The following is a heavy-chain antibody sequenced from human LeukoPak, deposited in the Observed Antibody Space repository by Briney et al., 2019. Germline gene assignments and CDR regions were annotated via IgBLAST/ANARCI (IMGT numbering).Heavy chain of an antibody. CDR3: AKCLWLLLPPFDY. D-gene: IGHD3-22*01. J-gene: IGHJ4*02. CDR2: ISGSGGST. V-gene: IGHV3-23*01. CDR1: GFTFSSYG. Sequence: AGGSLRLSCAASGFTFSSYGMPWVRQAPGKGLEWVSAISGSGGSTYYADSVKGRFTISRDNSKNTLYLQMNSLRAEDTAVYYCAKCLWLLLPPFDYWGQGTLVTVPS.